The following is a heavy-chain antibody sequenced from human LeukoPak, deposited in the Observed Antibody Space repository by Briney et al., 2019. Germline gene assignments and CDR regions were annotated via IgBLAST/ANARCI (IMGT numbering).Heavy chain of an antibody. CDR1: GNTPTELS. Sequence: GASVKVSCKVSGNTPTELSMHWVRQAPGKGLEWMGGFDPEDGETIYAQKFQGRVTMTEDTSTDTAYMELSSLRSEDTAVYYCATGGGLVATILGTFFDYWGQGTLVTVSS. CDR2: FDPEDGET. CDR3: ATGGGLVATILGTFFDY. V-gene: IGHV1-24*01. D-gene: IGHD5-12*01. J-gene: IGHJ4*02.